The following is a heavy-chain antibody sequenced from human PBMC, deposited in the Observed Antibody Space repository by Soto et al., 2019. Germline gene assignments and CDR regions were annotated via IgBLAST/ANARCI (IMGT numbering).Heavy chain of an antibody. D-gene: IGHD2-15*01. CDR1: EFTFSSYS. CDR2: ISGSGGST. J-gene: IGHJ4*02. V-gene: IGHV3-23*01. CDR3: AKFRVADTRAFDY. Sequence: PGGSLRLSCAASEFTFSSYSMSWVRQAPGKGLEWVSAISGSGGSTYYADSVKGRFTISRDNSKNTLYLQMNSLRAEDTAVYYCAKFRVADTRAFDYWGQGTLVTVSS.